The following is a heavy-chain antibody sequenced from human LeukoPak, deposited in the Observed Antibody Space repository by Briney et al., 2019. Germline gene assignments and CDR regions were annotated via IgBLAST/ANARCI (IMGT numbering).Heavy chain of an antibody. CDR2: IYTSGST. J-gene: IGHJ4*02. D-gene: IGHD6-6*01. Sequence: PSETLSLTCIVSGGSISSYYWSWIRQPAGKGLEWIGRIYTSGSTNYNPSLKSRVTLSVDTSKNQFSLKLSSVTAADTAVYYCARGSAARPHLNWGQGTLVTVSS. CDR3: ARGSAARPHLN. CDR1: GGSISSYY. V-gene: IGHV4-4*07.